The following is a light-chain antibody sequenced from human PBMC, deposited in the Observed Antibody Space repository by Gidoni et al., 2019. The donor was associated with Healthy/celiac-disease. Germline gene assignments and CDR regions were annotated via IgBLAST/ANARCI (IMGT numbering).Light chain of an antibody. CDR2: EAS. J-gene: IGKJ1*01. V-gene: IGKV3-11*01. Sequence: IVLTHPPALLSLSPGETATLSCTSSQSVRSYLAWYQQKPGQAPRLLIYEASNRATGIPARFSGSGSGTDFTLTISSLEPEDFAVYYCQQRSNWPPWTFXXXTRVEIK. CDR1: QSVRSY. CDR3: QQRSNWPPWT.